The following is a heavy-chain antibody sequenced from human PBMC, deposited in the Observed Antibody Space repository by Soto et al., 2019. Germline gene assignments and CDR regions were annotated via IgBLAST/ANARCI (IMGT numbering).Heavy chain of an antibody. J-gene: IGHJ5*02. D-gene: IGHD3-3*01. Sequence: SQTLSLTCAISGDSVSSNSAACNWIRQSPSRGLKRQGRTYYRSKWYNDYAVSVKSRITINPDTSKDQVSLQLNSVTPEDTAVYYCARDYDFWSGYYRAGWFEPWGQGTLVTVSS. CDR1: GDSVSSNSAA. CDR2: TYYRSKWYN. CDR3: ARDYDFWSGYYRAGWFEP. V-gene: IGHV6-1*01.